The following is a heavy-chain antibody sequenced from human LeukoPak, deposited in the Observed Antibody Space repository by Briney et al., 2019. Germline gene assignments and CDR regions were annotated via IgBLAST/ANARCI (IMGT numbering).Heavy chain of an antibody. CDR2: IYYSGST. Sequence: PSETLSLTCAVSGYSISSSNWWGWIRQPPGKGLEWIGYIYYSGSTNYNPSLKSRVTMSVDTSKNQFSLKLSSVTALDTAVYYCTRSGSSSWYDAFDIWGQGTMVTVSS. J-gene: IGHJ3*02. CDR1: GYSISSSNW. CDR3: TRSGSSSWYDAFDI. D-gene: IGHD6-13*01. V-gene: IGHV4-28*06.